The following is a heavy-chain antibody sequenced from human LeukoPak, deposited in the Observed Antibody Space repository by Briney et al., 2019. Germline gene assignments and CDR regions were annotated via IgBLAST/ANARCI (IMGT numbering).Heavy chain of an antibody. D-gene: IGHD2-2*01. Sequence: ASVKVSCKASGYTFTGYYMHWVRQAPGQGLEWMGWINPNIGGTNYAQKFQGRVTMTRDTSISTAYMELSRLRSDDTAVYYCARDLGCSGTSCPGVCDYWGQGTLVTVSS. CDR1: GYTFTGYY. CDR2: INPNIGGT. V-gene: IGHV1-2*02. CDR3: ARDLGCSGTSCPGVCDY. J-gene: IGHJ4*02.